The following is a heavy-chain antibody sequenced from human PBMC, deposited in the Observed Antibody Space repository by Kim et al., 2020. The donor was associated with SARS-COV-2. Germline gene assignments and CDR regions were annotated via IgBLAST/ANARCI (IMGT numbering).Heavy chain of an antibody. D-gene: IGHD3-10*01. CDR3: ARDPQPFYYGSGFDT. CDR2: NYFGGSI. CDR1: GVSTDNYY. Sequence: SETLSLTCSVSGVSTDNYYWSWLRQPPGKGLEWIGQNYFGGSINYNPAHQSRVTISEDASRSRFSLSLRSVTAADTAVYYCARDPQPFYYGSGFDTWGPGILVPVST. J-gene: IGHJ4*02. V-gene: IGHV4-59*12.